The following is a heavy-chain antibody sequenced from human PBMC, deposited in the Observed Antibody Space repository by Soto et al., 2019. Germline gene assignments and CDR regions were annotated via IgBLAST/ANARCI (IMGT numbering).Heavy chain of an antibody. Sequence: QVQLVQSGAEVKKPGASVKVSCKASGYPFTASTMHWVRQAPGQRLEWMGWINTGNGNTKYSQKFQGRVTITRDTSACTAYMELSSLRSEDTAVYYCATLCGGDCYSSDYWGQGTLVTVSS. J-gene: IGHJ4*02. V-gene: IGHV1-3*04. D-gene: IGHD2-21*02. CDR2: INTGNGNT. CDR1: GYPFTAST. CDR3: ATLCGGDCYSSDY.